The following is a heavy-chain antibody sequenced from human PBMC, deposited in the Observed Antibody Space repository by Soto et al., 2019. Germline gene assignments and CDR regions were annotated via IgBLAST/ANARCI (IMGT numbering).Heavy chain of an antibody. CDR3: AKGGHYYNGSPVDFDF. Sequence: PGGSLRLSCTASGFIFKNYGMNWVRQAPGKGLEWVSIITDSGDTTYYADSVKGRFTISRDNSKNTLYLQMNGLRAEDTAVYYCAKGGHYYNGSPVDFDFWGPGXLVTVSS. CDR1: GFIFKNYG. D-gene: IGHD3-22*01. J-gene: IGHJ4*02. V-gene: IGHV3-23*01. CDR2: ITDSGDTT.